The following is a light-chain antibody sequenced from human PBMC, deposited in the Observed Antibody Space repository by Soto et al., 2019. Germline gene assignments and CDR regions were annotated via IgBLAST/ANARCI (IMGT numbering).Light chain of an antibody. Sequence: DIQMTQSPSTLFASVGDRVTITCRASQSISSWLAWYQQKPGKAPKLLIYKASSLESGVPSRFSGSGSGTEFTLTISSLQPDDFATYYCQQYNSYPCTFGAGTKVDIK. CDR3: QQYNSYPCT. CDR2: KAS. CDR1: QSISSW. J-gene: IGKJ3*01. V-gene: IGKV1-5*03.